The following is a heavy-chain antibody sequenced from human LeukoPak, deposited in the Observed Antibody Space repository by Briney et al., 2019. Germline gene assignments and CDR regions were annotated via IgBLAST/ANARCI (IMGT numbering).Heavy chain of an antibody. D-gene: IGHD2-2*01. J-gene: IGHJ4*02. Sequence: GGSLRLSCAASGFTVSSNYMSWVRRAPGKGLEWVSVIYSGGSTYYADSVKGRFTISRDNSKNTLYLQMNSLRAEDTAVYYSARGGFRYCSSTSCYAYEYWGQGTLVTLSS. CDR2: IYSGGST. CDR1: GFTVSSNY. CDR3: ARGGFRYCSSTSCYAYEY. V-gene: IGHV3-66*01.